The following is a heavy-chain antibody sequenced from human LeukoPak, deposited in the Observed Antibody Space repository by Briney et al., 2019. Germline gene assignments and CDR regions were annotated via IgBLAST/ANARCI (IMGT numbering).Heavy chain of an antibody. J-gene: IGHJ6*02. D-gene: IGHD3-3*01. Sequence: SETLSLTCTVSGGSISSGGYYWSWIRQPPGKGLEWIGYIYYSGSTNYNPSLKSRVTISVDTSKNQFSLKLSSVTAADTAVYYCARVIPSFGPYYYYGMDVWGQGTTVTVSS. CDR1: GGSISSGGYY. V-gene: IGHV4-61*08. CDR3: ARVIPSFGPYYYYGMDV. CDR2: IYYSGST.